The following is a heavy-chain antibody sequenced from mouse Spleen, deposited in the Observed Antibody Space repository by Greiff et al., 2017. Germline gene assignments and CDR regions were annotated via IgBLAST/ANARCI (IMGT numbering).Heavy chain of an antibody. J-gene: IGHJ1*01. Sequence: QVQLQQSGPELVRPGASVKMSCKASGYTFTSYWMHWVKQRPGQGLEWIGMIDPSNSETRLNQKFKDKATLNVDKSSNTAYMQLSSLTSEDSAVYYCARDYGSSYLYWYFDVWGAGTTVTVSS. V-gene: IGHV1S127*01. CDR2: IDPSNSET. D-gene: IGHD1-1*01. CDR1: GYTFTSYW. CDR3: ARDYGSSYLYWYFDV.